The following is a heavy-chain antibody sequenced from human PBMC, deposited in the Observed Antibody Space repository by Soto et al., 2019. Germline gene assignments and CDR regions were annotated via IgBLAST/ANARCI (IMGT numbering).Heavy chain of an antibody. CDR1: GYTFTNYG. CDR3: ARTYYYDGSGYYHYFAY. J-gene: IGHJ4*02. D-gene: IGHD3-22*01. V-gene: IGHV1-18*01. CDR2: ISAYNGNT. Sequence: QVQLVQSGAEVNKPGASVKVSCKASGYTFTNYGISWVRQAPGQGLEWMGWISAYNGNTNYAQRLQGRVTMTTDTSTTTAYRERRSLRSDDTAVYYCARTYYYDGSGYYHYFAYWGQGTLVTVSS.